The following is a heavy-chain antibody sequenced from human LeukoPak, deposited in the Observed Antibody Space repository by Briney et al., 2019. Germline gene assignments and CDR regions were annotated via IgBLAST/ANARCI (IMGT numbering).Heavy chain of an antibody. J-gene: IGHJ4*02. CDR1: GGSISSGDYS. CDR2: IYHSGST. CDR3: ARGRILGYRSFDY. V-gene: IGHV4-30-2*01. D-gene: IGHD5-18*01. Sequence: PSETLSLACAVSGGSISSGDYSWSWIRQPPGKGLEWIGYIYHSGSTNYNPSLKSRVTISVDTSKNQFSLKLSSVTAADTAVYYCARGRILGYRSFDYWGQGTLVTVSS.